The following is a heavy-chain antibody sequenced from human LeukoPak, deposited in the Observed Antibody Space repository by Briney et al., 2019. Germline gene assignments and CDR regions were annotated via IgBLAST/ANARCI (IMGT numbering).Heavy chain of an antibody. CDR2: ITNSGSTI. D-gene: IGHD4/OR15-4a*01. J-gene: IGHJ4*02. V-gene: IGHV3-48*04. Sequence: PGGSLRLSCAASGFTFSSYSMNWVRQAPGKGLEWVSYITNSGSTIYYADSVKGRFTISRDNAKNSLYLQMNSLRAEDTAVYYCARRAGAYSHPYDYWGQGTLVTVSS. CDR1: GFTFSSYS. CDR3: ARRAGAYSHPYDY.